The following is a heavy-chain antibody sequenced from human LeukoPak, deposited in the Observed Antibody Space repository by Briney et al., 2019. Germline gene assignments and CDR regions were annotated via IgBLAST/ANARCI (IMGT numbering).Heavy chain of an antibody. D-gene: IGHD6-19*01. CDR2: ISGSGGST. CDR1: GFTFSSYA. J-gene: IGHJ4*02. CDR3: AKAGQWLLSYFDY. Sequence: GGSLRLSCGASGFTFSSYAMSWVRQAPGKGLEWVSAISGSGGSTYYADSVKGRFTISRDNSKNTLYLQMNSLRAEDTAVYYCAKAGQWLLSYFDYWGQGTLVTVSS. V-gene: IGHV3-23*01.